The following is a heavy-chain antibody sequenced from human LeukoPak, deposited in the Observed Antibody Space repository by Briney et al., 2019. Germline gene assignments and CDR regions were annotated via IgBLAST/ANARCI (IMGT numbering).Heavy chain of an antibody. V-gene: IGHV3-66*01. CDR2: IYSGGST. CDR3: ARGINMVRGVTHFDY. D-gene: IGHD3-10*01. CDR1: GFTFSSYA. J-gene: IGHJ4*02. Sequence: GGSLRLSCAASGFTFSSYAMSWVRQAPGKGLEWVSVIYSGGSTYYADSVKGRFTISRDNSKNTLYLQMNSLRAEDTAVYYCARGINMVRGVTHFDYWGQGTLVTVSS.